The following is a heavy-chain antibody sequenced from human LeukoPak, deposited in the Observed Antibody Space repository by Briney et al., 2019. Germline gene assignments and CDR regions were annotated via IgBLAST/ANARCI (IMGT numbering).Heavy chain of an antibody. V-gene: IGHV4-34*01. J-gene: IGHJ5*02. CDR1: GGSFSGYY. CDR2: INHSGST. CDR3: ARRRRWTGKNWFDP. D-gene: IGHD3/OR15-3a*01. Sequence: PSETLSLTCAVYGGSFSGYYWSWIRQPPGKGLEWIGEINHSGSTNYNPSLKSRVTMSLDTSKNQFSLKLSSLTAADTAVYYCARRRRWTGKNWFDPWGQGTLVTVSS.